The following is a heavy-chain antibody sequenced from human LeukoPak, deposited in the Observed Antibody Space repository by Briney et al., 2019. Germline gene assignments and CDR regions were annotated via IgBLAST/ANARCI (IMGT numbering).Heavy chain of an antibody. J-gene: IGHJ4*02. V-gene: IGHV3-15*01. CDR3: AKDYEAGS. Sequence: GGSLRLSCAASGLSFSTAWMGWVRQAPGKGLEWVGRIKSKSDDGTAVYTAPVKGRFTISRDNSKNTLYLQMNSLRAEDTAVYYCAKDYEAGSWGQGTLVTVSS. CDR1: GLSFSTAW. D-gene: IGHD3-10*01. CDR2: IKSKSDDGTA.